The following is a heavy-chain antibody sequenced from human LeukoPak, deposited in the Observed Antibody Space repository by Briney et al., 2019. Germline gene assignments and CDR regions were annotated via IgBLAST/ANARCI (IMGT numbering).Heavy chain of an antibody. CDR1: GYTFTNYG. CDR3: ARGRPMYYYDSSGSP. CDR2: ISAYNGKT. V-gene: IGHV1-18*01. J-gene: IGHJ5*02. D-gene: IGHD3-22*01. Sequence: ASVKVSCKASGYTFTNYGINWVRQAPGQGLEWMGWISAYNGKTNYAQKLQGRVTMTTDTSTSTVYMELRSLRSDDTAVYYCARGRPMYYYDSSGSPWGQGTLVTVSS.